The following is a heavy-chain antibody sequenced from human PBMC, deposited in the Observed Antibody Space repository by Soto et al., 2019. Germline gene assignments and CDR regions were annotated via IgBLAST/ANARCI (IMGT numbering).Heavy chain of an antibody. V-gene: IGHV1-46*01. CDR2: INPAGGST. Sequence: GASVKVSCKASGYAFTTYHIHWVRQAPGQGLEWMGMINPAGGSTTYEQKFQDRLTMTWDTSTSTLHMELSSLTSDDTAVYYCASEAIFGVVFTDGSFDYYGMDVWGQGTTVTVSS. J-gene: IGHJ6*02. CDR1: GYAFTTYH. D-gene: IGHD3-3*01. CDR3: ASEAIFGVVFTDGSFDYYGMDV.